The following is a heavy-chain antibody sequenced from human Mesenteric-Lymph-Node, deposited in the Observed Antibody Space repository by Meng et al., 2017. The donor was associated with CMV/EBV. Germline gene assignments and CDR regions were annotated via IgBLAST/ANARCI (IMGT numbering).Heavy chain of an antibody. Sequence: YTISSHRASWNWIRQSPSRGLEWLGRTYYRSKWYNDYAVSVKSRITINPDTSKNQFSLQLNSVTPEDTAVYYCARDRGTGSYSWFDPWGQGTLVTV. D-gene: IGHD1-26*01. CDR2: TYYRSKWYN. CDR1: YTISSHRAS. V-gene: IGHV6-1*01. CDR3: ARDRGTGSYSWFDP. J-gene: IGHJ5*02.